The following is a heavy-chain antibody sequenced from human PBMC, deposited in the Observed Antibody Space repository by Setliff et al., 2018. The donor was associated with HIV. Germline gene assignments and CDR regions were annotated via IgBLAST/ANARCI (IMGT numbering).Heavy chain of an antibody. J-gene: IGHJ4*02. CDR1: GYTFRTYA. V-gene: IGHV1-3*01. CDR2: IDPGNGNI. D-gene: IGHD6-19*01. Sequence: ASVKVSCKASGYTFRTYAIHWVRQAPGQRLEWMGWIDPGNGNIYYSQKFQGRVTMTRDTSASTAYMELSSLRSEDTAVYYCARDIYDSGWFTLEYWGQGTLVTVSS. CDR3: ARDIYDSGWFTLEY.